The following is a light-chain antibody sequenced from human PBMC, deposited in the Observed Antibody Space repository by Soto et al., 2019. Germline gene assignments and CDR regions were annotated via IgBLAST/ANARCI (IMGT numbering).Light chain of an antibody. Sequence: QAVVTQPPSVSGAPGQRVTISCTGSSSNIGAGFDVHWYQQLPGTAPKLLIYNNNNRPSWVPDRFSGSKSGTSASLAITGLQAEDEADYYCQSYDSSLSSPYVFGTVTKLTVL. CDR1: SSNIGAGFD. V-gene: IGLV1-40*01. CDR2: NNN. CDR3: QSYDSSLSSPYV. J-gene: IGLJ1*01.